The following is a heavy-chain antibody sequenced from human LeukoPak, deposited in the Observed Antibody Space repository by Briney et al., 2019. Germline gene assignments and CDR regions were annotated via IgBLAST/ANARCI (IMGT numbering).Heavy chain of an antibody. CDR1: GFTFSSYA. V-gene: IGHV3-30-3*01. D-gene: IGHD1-1*01. J-gene: IGHJ4*02. Sequence: PGGSLRLSCAASGFTFSSYAMHWVRQAPGKGLEWVVVISYDGSNKYYADSVKGRFTISRDNSKNTLYLQMNSLGAEDTAVYYCARDPGYNWNDDPDYWGQGTLVTVSS. CDR3: ARDPGYNWNDDPDY. CDR2: ISYDGSNK.